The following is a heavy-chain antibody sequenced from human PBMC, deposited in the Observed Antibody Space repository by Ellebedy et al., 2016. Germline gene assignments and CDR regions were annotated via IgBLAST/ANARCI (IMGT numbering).Heavy chain of an antibody. V-gene: IGHV3-23*01. Sequence: GESLKISXAASGFTFSSYAMSWVRQAPGKGLEWVSAISGSGGSTYYADSVKGRFTISRDNSKNTLYLQMNSLRAEDTAVYYCATPPARMQLWLPLDYWGQGTLVTVSS. J-gene: IGHJ4*02. D-gene: IGHD5-18*01. CDR2: ISGSGGST. CDR3: ATPPARMQLWLPLDY. CDR1: GFTFSSYA.